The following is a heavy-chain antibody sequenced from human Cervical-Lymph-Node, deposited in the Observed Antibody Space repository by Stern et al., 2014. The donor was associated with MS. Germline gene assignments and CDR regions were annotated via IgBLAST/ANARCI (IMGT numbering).Heavy chain of an antibody. Sequence: QVQLQESGPGLVKPSETLSLTCTVSGGSISSYYWSWIRQPPGKGLEWIGYIYYSGSTNYNPSLKSRVTISVDSSKNEFSLILTSVTAADTAVYYCARALRNAYTWFDPWGQGTLVTVSS. CDR2: IYYSGST. V-gene: IGHV4-59*01. J-gene: IGHJ5*01. D-gene: IGHD2-2*01. CDR3: ARALRNAYTWFDP. CDR1: GGSISSYY.